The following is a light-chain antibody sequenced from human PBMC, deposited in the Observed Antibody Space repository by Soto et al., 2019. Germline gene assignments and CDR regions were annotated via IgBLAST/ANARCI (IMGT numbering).Light chain of an antibody. Sequence: QSVLTQPASVSGSPGQSIAISCTGTSSDVGGYNYVSWYQQNPGKAPKLMVYDVSNRPSGVSNRFSGSKSGNKASLTISGLQAEDEADYYCSSYTSSSTYVFGTGTKVTVL. CDR2: DVS. V-gene: IGLV2-14*01. J-gene: IGLJ1*01. CDR1: SSDVGGYNY. CDR3: SSYTSSSTYV.